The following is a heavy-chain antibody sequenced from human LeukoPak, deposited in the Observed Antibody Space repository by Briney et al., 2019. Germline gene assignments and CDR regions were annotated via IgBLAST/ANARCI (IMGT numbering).Heavy chain of an antibody. V-gene: IGHV3-21*01. Sequence: GGSLRLSCAASGFTFSSYSMNWVRQAPGKGLEWVSSISSSSGYIYYADSVKGRFTISRDNAKKSLYLQMNSLRAEETAVYYCARGYYDILTGYYRGQEWGVYWGQGTLVTVSS. J-gene: IGHJ4*02. D-gene: IGHD3-9*01. CDR3: ARGYYDILTGYYRGQEWGVY. CDR2: ISSSSGYI. CDR1: GFTFSSYS.